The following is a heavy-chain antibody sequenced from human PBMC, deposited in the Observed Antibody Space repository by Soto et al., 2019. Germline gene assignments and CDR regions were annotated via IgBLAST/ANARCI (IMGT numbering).Heavy chain of an antibody. J-gene: IGHJ6*02. Sequence: GESLKISCKGSGYSFTSYWIGWVRQMPGKGLEWMGIIYPGDSDTRYSPSFQGQVTISADKSISTAYLQWSSLKASDTAIYYCARLSGYSNPTGVRRRGYYYYGMDVWGQGTTVTVSS. V-gene: IGHV5-51*01. CDR3: ARLSGYSNPTGVRRRGYYYYGMDV. D-gene: IGHD4-4*01. CDR2: IYPGDSDT. CDR1: GYSFTSYW.